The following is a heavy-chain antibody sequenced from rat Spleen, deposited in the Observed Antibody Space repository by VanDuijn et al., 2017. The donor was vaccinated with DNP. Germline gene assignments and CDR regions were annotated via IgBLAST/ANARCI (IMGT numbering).Heavy chain of an antibody. V-gene: IGHV5-7*01. CDR1: GFTFSDYN. D-gene: IGHD1-4*01. CDR3: ARTSGFDY. CDR2: ISTSGGST. Sequence: EVQLVESGGGPVQPGRSLKLSCAAAGFTFSDYNMAWVRQDPKKGLEWVATISTSGGSTYYRDSVKGRFTISRDDAKATLYLHMDSLRSEDTATYYCARTSGFDYWGQGVMVRVSS. J-gene: IGHJ2*01.